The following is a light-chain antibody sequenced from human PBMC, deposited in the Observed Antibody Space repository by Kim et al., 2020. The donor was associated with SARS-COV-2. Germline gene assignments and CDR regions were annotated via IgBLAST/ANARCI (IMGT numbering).Light chain of an antibody. CDR1: QNITNY. V-gene: IGKV1-39*01. CDR3: QQSYSDQLT. CDR2: SES. J-gene: IGKJ4*01. Sequence: ASVGDRVTITCRASQNITNYLNWYRQKPGRVPTLLIYSESSLQSGVPSRFSGSGSGTDFTLTISSLQPEDFAAYYCQQSYSDQLTFGGGTKVDIK.